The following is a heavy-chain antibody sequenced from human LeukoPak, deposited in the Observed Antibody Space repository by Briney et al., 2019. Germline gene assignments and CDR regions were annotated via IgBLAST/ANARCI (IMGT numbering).Heavy chain of an antibody. Sequence: GASVKVSCKASGYTFTGYYMHWVRQAPGQGLEWMGWTNPNSGGTNYAQKFQGRVTMTRDASISTAYMELSRLRSDDTAVYYCARGGLSLRDVLRYFDWSGYYYYMDVWGKGTTVTVSS. V-gene: IGHV1-2*02. J-gene: IGHJ6*03. CDR3: ARGGLSLRDVLRYFDWSGYYYYMDV. D-gene: IGHD3-9*01. CDR1: GYTFTGYY. CDR2: TNPNSGGT.